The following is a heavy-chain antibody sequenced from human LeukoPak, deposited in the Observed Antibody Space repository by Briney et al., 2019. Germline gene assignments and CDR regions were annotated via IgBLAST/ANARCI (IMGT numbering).Heavy chain of an antibody. V-gene: IGHV3-21*01. D-gene: IGHD2-2*02. CDR2: ISSSSSYI. CDR1: GFTFSSYS. CDR3: ASTLHVVVPAAIGYFDY. J-gene: IGHJ4*02. Sequence: PGGSLRLSCAASGFTFSSYSMNWVRQAPGKGLEWVSSISSSSSYIYYAYSEKGRFTISRDNAKNSLYLQMNSLRAEDTAVYYCASTLHVVVPAAIGYFDYWGQGTLVTVSS.